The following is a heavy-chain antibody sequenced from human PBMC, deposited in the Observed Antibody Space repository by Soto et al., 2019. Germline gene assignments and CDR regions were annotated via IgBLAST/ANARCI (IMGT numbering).Heavy chain of an antibody. Sequence: ESGGGVVQPGRSLRLSCAASGFTFSSYAMHWVRQAPGKGLEWVAVISYDGSNKYYADSVKGRFTISRDNSKNTLYLQMNSLRAEDTAVYYCARPVGAPDVWGQGTTVTVSS. CDR1: GFTFSSYA. CDR3: ARPVGAPDV. CDR2: ISYDGSNK. D-gene: IGHD1-26*01. J-gene: IGHJ6*02. V-gene: IGHV3-30-3*01.